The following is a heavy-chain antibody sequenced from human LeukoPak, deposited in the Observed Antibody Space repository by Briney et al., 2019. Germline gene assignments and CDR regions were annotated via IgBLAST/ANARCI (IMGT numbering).Heavy chain of an antibody. V-gene: IGHV4-59*01. J-gene: IGHJ4*02. Sequence: SETLSLTCTVSSGSISSYYWSWIRQPPGKGLEWIGYIYYSGSTNYNPSLKSRVTISVDTSKNQFFLKLNSVTAADTAVYYCARSAKFEDTLDYWGQGTLVTVSS. CDR2: IYYSGST. D-gene: IGHD3-9*01. CDR3: ARSAKFEDTLDY. CDR1: SGSISSYY.